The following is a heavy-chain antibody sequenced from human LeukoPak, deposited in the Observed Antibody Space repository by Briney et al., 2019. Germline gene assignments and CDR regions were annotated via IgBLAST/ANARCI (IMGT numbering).Heavy chain of an antibody. CDR2: IGKTSRDM. D-gene: IGHD1-14*01. Sequence: GGSLRLSCAASGFSFSTSTMNWVRQAPGEGLEWISSIGKTSRDMYYADSVRGRFTISRDNAKNSLFLLMNSLRVQDTSVYYCVRGDNRDYWGQGTLVTASS. J-gene: IGHJ4*02. CDR1: GFSFSTST. CDR3: VRGDNRDY. V-gene: IGHV3-21*01.